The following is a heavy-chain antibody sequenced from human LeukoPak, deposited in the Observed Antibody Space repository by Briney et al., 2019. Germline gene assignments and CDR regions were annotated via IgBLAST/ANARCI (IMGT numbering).Heavy chain of an antibody. Sequence: PSETLSLTCAVYGGSFSGYYWSWIRQPPGKGLEWIGEINHSGSTNYNPSLKGRVTISVDTSKNQFSLKLSSVTAADTAVYYCARGRARGRRYFDYWGQGTLVTVSS. V-gene: IGHV4-34*01. D-gene: IGHD2-15*01. CDR1: GGSFSGYY. CDR2: INHSGST. J-gene: IGHJ4*02. CDR3: ARGRARGRRYFDY.